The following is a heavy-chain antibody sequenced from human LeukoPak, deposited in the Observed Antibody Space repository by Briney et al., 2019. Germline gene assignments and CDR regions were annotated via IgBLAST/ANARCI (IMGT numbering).Heavy chain of an antibody. D-gene: IGHD3-22*01. CDR2: INHSGST. Sequence: SETLSLTCTVSGGSISNYYWSWIRQPPGKGLEWIGEINHSGSTNYNPSLKSRVTISVDTSKNQFSLKLSSVTAADTAVYYCARAVGVIVVVITEYFDYWGQGTLVTVSS. CDR3: ARAVGVIVVVITEYFDY. CDR1: GGSISNYY. V-gene: IGHV4-34*01. J-gene: IGHJ4*02.